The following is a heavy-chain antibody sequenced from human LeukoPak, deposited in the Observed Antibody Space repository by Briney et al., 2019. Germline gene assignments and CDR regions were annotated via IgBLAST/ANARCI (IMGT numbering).Heavy chain of an antibody. Sequence: GGSLRLSCAASGFTFSSYSMNWVRQAPGKGLEWVSYISSSSSTIYYADSVKGRFTISRDNAKNSLYLQMNSLRAEDTAVYYCARDRPGYSSSSRADAFDIWGQGTMVTVSS. J-gene: IGHJ3*02. CDR3: ARDRPGYSSSSRADAFDI. D-gene: IGHD6-13*01. CDR2: ISSSSSTI. CDR1: GFTFSSYS. V-gene: IGHV3-48*01.